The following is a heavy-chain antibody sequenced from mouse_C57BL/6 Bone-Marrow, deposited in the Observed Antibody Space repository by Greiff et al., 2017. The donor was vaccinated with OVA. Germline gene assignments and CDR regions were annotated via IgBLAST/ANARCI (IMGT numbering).Heavy chain of an antibody. Sequence: EVKLVESGGDLVKPGGSLKLSCAASGFTFSSYGMSWVRQTPDKRLEWVATISSGGSYTYYPDSVKGRFTISRDNAKNTLYLQMSSLKSEDTAMYYCAGPITTVVAFDYWGQCTTLTVSS. J-gene: IGHJ2*01. D-gene: IGHD1-1*01. CDR1: GFTFSSYG. CDR3: AGPITTVVAFDY. CDR2: ISSGGSYT. V-gene: IGHV5-6*01.